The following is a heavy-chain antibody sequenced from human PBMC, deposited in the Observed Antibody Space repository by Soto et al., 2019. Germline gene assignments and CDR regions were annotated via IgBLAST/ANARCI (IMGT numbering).Heavy chain of an antibody. CDR2: ISYDGSNK. J-gene: IGHJ5*02. CDR1: GFTFSSYG. D-gene: IGHD3-3*01. CDR3: AKSGKTIFGVVIIDVFDP. V-gene: IGHV3-30*18. Sequence: PGGSLRLSCAASGFTFSSYGMHWVRQAPGKGLEWVAVISYDGSNKYYADSVKGRFTISRDNSKNTLYLQMNSLRAEDTAVYYCAKSGKTIFGVVIIDVFDPWGQGTLVTVSS.